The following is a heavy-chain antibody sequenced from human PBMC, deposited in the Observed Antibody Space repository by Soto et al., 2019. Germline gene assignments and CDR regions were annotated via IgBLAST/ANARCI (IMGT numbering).Heavy chain of an antibody. Sequence: GGSLRLSCAASGFTFSSYAMSWVRQAPGKGLEWVSAISGSGGSTYYADSVKGRFTISRDNSKNTLYLQMNSLRAEDTAVYYCAKPLWFGELLPLDCWGQGTLVTVSS. D-gene: IGHD3-10*01. CDR2: ISGSGGST. CDR3: AKPLWFGELLPLDC. V-gene: IGHV3-23*01. CDR1: GFTFSSYA. J-gene: IGHJ4*02.